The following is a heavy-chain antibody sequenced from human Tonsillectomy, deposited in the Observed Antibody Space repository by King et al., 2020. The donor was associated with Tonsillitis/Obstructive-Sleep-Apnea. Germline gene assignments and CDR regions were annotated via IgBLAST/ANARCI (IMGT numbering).Heavy chain of an antibody. D-gene: IGHD4-23*01. J-gene: IGHJ3*02. CDR3: ARIRSHDYGGKDDPFDI. Sequence: VQLVESGGGLVKPGGSLRLSCAASGFTFSGYYMTWIRQAPGKGLEWISYISNSGSTIYYADSVKGRFTISRDNAKNSLYLQMNSLRAEDTAVYYCARIRSHDYGGKDDPFDIWGQGTMVTVSS. V-gene: IGHV3-11*01. CDR2: ISNSGSTI. CDR1: GFTFSGYY.